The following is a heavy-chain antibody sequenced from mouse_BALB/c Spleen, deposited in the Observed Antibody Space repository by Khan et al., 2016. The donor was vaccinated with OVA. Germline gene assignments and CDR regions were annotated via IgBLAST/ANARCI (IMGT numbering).Heavy chain of an antibody. CDR1: GFSLTNYG. V-gene: IGHV2-6-1*01. CDR3: ARQPYYHYYIMDY. J-gene: IGHJ4*01. Sequence: VQLQESGPALVAPSQSLSITCTISGFSLTNYGVHWVRQPPGKGLEWLVVIWSDGSTTYNSALKSRLSISKDNSKSKVFLKMNSLQTDDTAMYYCARQPYYHYYIMDYWGQGTSVTVSS. CDR2: IWSDGST. D-gene: IGHD2-10*01.